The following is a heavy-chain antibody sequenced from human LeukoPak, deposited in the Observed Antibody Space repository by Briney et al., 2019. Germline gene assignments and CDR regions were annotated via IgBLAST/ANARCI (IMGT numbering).Heavy chain of an antibody. J-gene: IGHJ4*02. D-gene: IGHD3-22*01. Sequence: ASVKVSCKASGYTFTSYGISWVRQAPGQGLEWMGWISAYNGNTNYAQKLQGRVTMTTDTSTSTAYMELRSLRSDDTAVYYCARSGYDSSGYYYPFPADFDCWGQGTLVTVSS. CDR2: ISAYNGNT. CDR3: ARSGYDSSGYYYPFPADFDC. V-gene: IGHV1-18*01. CDR1: GYTFTSYG.